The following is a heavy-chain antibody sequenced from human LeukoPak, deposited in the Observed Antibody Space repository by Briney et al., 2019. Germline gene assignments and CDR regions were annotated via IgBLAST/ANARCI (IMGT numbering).Heavy chain of an antibody. CDR2: ISSSGSTI. V-gene: IGHV3-48*03. Sequence: GGSLRLSCAASGFTFSSYEMNWVRQAPGKGLEWVSYISSSGSTIYYADSVKGRFTISRDNAKNSLYLQMNSLRAEDTAVYYCARSPGTSSSCYDSLYYFDYWGRGTLVTVSS. D-gene: IGHD6-13*01. J-gene: IGHJ4*02. CDR1: GFTFSSYE. CDR3: ARSPGTSSSCYDSLYYFDY.